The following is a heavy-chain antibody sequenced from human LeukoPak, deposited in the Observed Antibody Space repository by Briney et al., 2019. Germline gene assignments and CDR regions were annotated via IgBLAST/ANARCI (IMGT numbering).Heavy chain of an antibody. CDR3: ARLSRGYYPFDY. V-gene: IGHV4-59*01. J-gene: IGHJ4*02. CDR1: GGSISTYY. D-gene: IGHD3-22*01. CDR2: IYYSGTT. Sequence: SETLSLTCTVSGGSISTYYWNWIRQPPGKGLEWIGYIYYSGTTNYNPSLKSRVSMSVDTSKNQFSLKLSSVTAADTAVYYCARLSRGYYPFDYWGQGTLVTVSS.